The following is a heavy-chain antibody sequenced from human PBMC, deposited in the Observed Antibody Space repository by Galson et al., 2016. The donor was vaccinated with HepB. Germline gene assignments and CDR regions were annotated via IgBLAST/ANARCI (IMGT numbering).Heavy chain of an antibody. Sequence: SLRLSCAASGFTFGNYVMSWVRQAPGKGLEWVSSITNIGGNTYYADSVKGRFTISRDNSKNTLYLQMSSLRAEDTALYYCAKVDCGGDCKRFDYWGQETLVTVSS. CDR2: ITNIGGNT. CDR3: AKVDCGGDCKRFDY. J-gene: IGHJ4*02. V-gene: IGHV3-23*01. CDR1: GFTFGNYV. D-gene: IGHD2-21*02.